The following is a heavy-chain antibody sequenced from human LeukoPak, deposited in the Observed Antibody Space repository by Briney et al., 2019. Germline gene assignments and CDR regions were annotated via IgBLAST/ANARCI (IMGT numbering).Heavy chain of an antibody. CDR2: IKQDGSEK. Sequence: GGSLRLSCGASVVTFWVTWMNWVGGAPGQGRGGVGNIKQDGSEKFYVASVKGRFTISRDNGKSSLYLQMNSLRAEDTALYYCATSYDMGWLIGYWGQGTLVTVSS. V-gene: IGHV3-7*03. D-gene: IGHD3/OR15-3a*01. CDR1: VVTFWVTW. J-gene: IGHJ4*02. CDR3: ATSYDMGWLIGY.